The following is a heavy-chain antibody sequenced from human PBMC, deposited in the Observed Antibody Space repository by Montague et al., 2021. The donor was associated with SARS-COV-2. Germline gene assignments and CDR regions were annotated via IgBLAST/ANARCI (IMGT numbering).Heavy chain of an antibody. V-gene: IGHV4-39*01. CDR3: ARPRRGGLVVAAPNWFDP. D-gene: IGHD2-15*01. CDR1: GGSVSSSGYY. J-gene: IGHJ5*02. CDR2: IYFSGSS. Sequence: SETLSLTCTVSGGSVSSSGYYWGWIRQPPGKGLEWIGSIYFSGSSYYNPSLKSRVSISVDTSKYQFSLRLSPVTSADTAVYYCARPRRGGLVVAAPNWFDPWGQGTLVTVSS.